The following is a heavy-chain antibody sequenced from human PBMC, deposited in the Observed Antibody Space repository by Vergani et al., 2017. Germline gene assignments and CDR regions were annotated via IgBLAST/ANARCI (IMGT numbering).Heavy chain of an antibody. J-gene: IGHJ6*03. CDR1: GFSFSSYA. CDR3: AKAGSVTSGSLQYNFYMDV. D-gene: IGHD3-10*01. CDR2: ISNDGSKK. Sequence: QVQLAESGGGRVQPGTSLRLSCAASGFSFSSYAIHWVRQAPGKGLEWVAVISNDGSKKYYADSVKGRFTISRDNSKNTLDLQMNSLRTQDTAVYYCAKAGSVTSGSLQYNFYMDVWGKGTTVTVS. V-gene: IGHV3-30*18.